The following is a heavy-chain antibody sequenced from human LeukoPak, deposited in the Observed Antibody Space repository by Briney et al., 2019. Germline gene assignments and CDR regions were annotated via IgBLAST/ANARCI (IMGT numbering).Heavy chain of an antibody. J-gene: IGHJ4*02. CDR2: IYYDGTT. CDR3: ARLIPYYYDSSGYRYYFDF. Sequence: PSETLSLTCTVSGGFISSSSFYWGWIRQTPGRGLEWIGSIYYDGTTYYNPSLKSRVTISEKTSKNQFSLKLSPLTAADTAVYYCARLIPYYYDSSGYRYYFDFWGQGTLVTVSS. V-gene: IGHV4-39*01. D-gene: IGHD3-22*01. CDR1: GGFISSSSFY.